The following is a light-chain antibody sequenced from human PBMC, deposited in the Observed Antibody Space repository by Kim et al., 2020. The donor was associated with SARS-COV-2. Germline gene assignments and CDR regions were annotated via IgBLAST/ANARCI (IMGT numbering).Light chain of an antibody. J-gene: IGLJ3*02. CDR3: TSYTSNRTWV. V-gene: IGLV2-14*03. CDR1: SSYVVVNNS. CDR2: DFT. Sequence: TTSSTGTSSYVVVNNSVTLYQHYPGRVPTLMIYDFTKHPSGVSHRFSGSKSGNTASLPISGLQTGDEAHYYCTSYTSNRTWVFGGGTQLTVL.